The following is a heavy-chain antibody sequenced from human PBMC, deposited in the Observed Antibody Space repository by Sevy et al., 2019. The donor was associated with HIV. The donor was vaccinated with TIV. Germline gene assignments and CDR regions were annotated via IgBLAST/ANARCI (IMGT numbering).Heavy chain of an antibody. Sequence: SETLSLTCTVSGGSISSSSYYWGWIRQPPGKGLEWIGSIYYSGSTYYNPSLKSRVTISVDTSKNHVSLKLSSVTAADTAVYYCARGTKYRGAFDYWGQGTLVTVSS. D-gene: IGHD2-2*01. J-gene: IGHJ4*02. CDR2: IYYSGST. CDR1: GGSISSSSYY. V-gene: IGHV4-39*02. CDR3: ARGTKYRGAFDY.